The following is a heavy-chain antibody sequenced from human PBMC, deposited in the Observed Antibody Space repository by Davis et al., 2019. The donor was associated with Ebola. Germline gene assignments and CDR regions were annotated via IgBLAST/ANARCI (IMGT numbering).Heavy chain of an antibody. CDR2: ISSSSSTI. CDR1: GFTFSRYS. J-gene: IGHJ4*02. D-gene: IGHD5-24*01. Sequence: PGGSLRLSCAASGFTFSRYSMNWVRQAPGKGLEWVSYISSSSSTIYYADSVKGRFTISRDNSQNTLYLQMSSLRTEDTAVYFCAKDRPNYYGTDGHYYRSGGDSWGQGTLVTVSS. CDR3: AKDRPNYYGTDGHYYRSGGDS. V-gene: IGHV3-48*01.